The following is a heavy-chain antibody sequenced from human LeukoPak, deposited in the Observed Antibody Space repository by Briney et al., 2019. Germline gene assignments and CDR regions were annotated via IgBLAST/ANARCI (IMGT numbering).Heavy chain of an antibody. CDR2: TSAHNGNT. CDR1: GFTFTTYA. J-gene: IGHJ3*01. Sequence: GASVKVSCKASGFTFTTYAFSWVRQAPGQGLEWMGWTSAHNGNTNYAQKLQGRVTMTTDISTNTAYMELRSLRLDDTAVYYCARHFSSGWPLEALDVWGQGTLVTVSS. V-gene: IGHV1-18*01. CDR3: ARHFSSGWPLEALDV. D-gene: IGHD6-19*01.